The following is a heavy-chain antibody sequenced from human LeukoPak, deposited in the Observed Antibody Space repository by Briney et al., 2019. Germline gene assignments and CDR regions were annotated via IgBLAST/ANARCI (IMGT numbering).Heavy chain of an antibody. CDR3: ATTRGDPPRGGVDGQVPSYYFDY. J-gene: IGHJ4*02. CDR2: IIPIFGTA. D-gene: IGHD2-21*02. Sequence: SVKVSCKASGYTFSSYAISWVRQAPGQGLEWMGGIIPIFGTANYAQKFQGRVTITADKSTSTAYMELSSLRSEDTAVYYCATTRGDPPRGGVDGQVPSYYFDYWGQGTLVTVSS. CDR1: GYTFSSYA. V-gene: IGHV1-69*06.